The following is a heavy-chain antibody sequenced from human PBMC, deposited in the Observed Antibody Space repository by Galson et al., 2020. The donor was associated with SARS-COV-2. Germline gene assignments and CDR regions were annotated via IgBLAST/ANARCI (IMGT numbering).Heavy chain of an antibody. J-gene: IGHJ6*02. Sequence: TGGSLRLSCAASGFTFSSYAMHWVRQAPGKGLEWVAVISYDGSNKYYADSVKGRFTISRDNSTNTLYLQMNSLRAEDTAVYYCAKDRYSSSWGRYYYYYGMDVWGQGTTVTVSS. CDR1: GFTFSSYA. CDR2: ISYDGSNK. CDR3: AKDRYSSSWGRYYYYYGMDV. V-gene: IGHV3-30-3*01. D-gene: IGHD6-13*01.